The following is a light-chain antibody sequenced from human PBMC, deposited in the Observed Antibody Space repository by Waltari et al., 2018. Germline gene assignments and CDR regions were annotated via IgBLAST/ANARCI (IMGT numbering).Light chain of an antibody. CDR2: GAS. J-gene: IGKJ1*01. CDR3: QQSHTTRWT. Sequence: EIVMTQSPATLSVSPGEGATLSCRASQNVASNLAWYQQKSGQAPRLLIYGASTRATGIPARFSGSGSGTEFALTISSLQSEDFATYFCQQSHTTRWTFGPGTKVEIK. V-gene: IGKV3-15*01. CDR1: QNVASN.